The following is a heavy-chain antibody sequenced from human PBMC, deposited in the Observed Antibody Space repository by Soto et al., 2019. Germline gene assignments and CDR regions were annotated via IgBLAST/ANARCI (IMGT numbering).Heavy chain of an antibody. CDR1: GFTFSSYS. D-gene: IGHD3-9*01. V-gene: IGHV3-21*01. CDR2: ISSRSSYI. Sequence: GGSLRLSCAASGFTFSSYSMNWVRQAPGKGLEWVSSISSRSSYIYYADAVKGRFTISRDNAKNSLYLQMNSLRAEDTAVYYCARDYDILTGYSNYFDSWGQGTLVTVSS. CDR3: ARDYDILTGYSNYFDS. J-gene: IGHJ4*02.